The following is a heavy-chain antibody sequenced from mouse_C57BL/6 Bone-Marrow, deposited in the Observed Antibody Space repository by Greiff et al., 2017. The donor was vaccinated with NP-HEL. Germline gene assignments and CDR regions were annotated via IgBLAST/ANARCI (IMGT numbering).Heavy chain of an antibody. CDR2: IYPGNSDT. CDR3: TRWVYGLWYFDV. J-gene: IGHJ1*03. D-gene: IGHD1-1*02. Sequence: EVQLQQSGTVLARPGASVKMSCKTSGYTFTSYWMHWVKQRPGQGLEWIGAIYPGNSDTSYNQKFKGKAKLTAVTSASTAYMELSSLTNEDSAVYYCTRWVYGLWYFDVWGTGTTVTVSS. CDR1: GYTFTSYW. V-gene: IGHV1-5*01.